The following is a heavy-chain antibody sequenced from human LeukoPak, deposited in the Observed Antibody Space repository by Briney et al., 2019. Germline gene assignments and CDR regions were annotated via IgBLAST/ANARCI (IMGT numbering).Heavy chain of an antibody. CDR3: AKDPYYYDRSGCYYPGYFDY. D-gene: IGHD3-22*01. CDR1: GFTFSSYA. J-gene: IGHJ4*02. Sequence: GGSLRLSCAASGFTFSSYATSWVRQAPGEGLEWVSAISGSGGSTYYADSVKGRFTISRDNSKNTLYLQMNSLRAEDTAVYYCAKDPYYYDRSGCYYPGYFDYWGQGTLVTVSS. V-gene: IGHV3-23*01. CDR2: ISGSGGST.